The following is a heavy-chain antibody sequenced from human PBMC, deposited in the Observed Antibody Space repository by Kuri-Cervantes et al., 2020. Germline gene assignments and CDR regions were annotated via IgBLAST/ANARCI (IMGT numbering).Heavy chain of an antibody. V-gene: IGHV1-18*01. CDR1: GYTFTSYG. D-gene: IGHD6-19*01. CDR3: ARVRYSSGWRPFDY. J-gene: IGHJ4*02. Sequence: ASVKVSCKASGYTFTSYGISWVRQAPGQGLEWMGWISAYNGNTNYAQKLQGRVTMTTDTSTSTAYMELSSLRSEDTAVYYCARVRYSSGWRPFDYWGQGTLVTVSS. CDR2: ISAYNGNT.